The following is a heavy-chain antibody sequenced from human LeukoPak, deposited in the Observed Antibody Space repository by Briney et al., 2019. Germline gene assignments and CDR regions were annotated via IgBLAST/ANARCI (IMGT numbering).Heavy chain of an antibody. CDR3: ARGRYGWLPFDF. V-gene: IGHV4-59*01. Sequence: PSETLSLTCTVSGGSMNNYYWNWIRQSPGKGLEWIGYIYYSGSTNYNPSLKSRVTTSVDTSKNQLTLKLSSVTAADTAVYFCARGRYGWLPFDFWGQGTLVTVSS. D-gene: IGHD3-16*01. CDR2: IYYSGST. CDR1: GGSMNNYY. J-gene: IGHJ4*02.